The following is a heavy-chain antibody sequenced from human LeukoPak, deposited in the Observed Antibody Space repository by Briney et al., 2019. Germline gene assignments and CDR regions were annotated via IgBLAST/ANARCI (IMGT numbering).Heavy chain of an antibody. J-gene: IGHJ4*02. Sequence: ASVKVSCKASGYTFTSYGMSWVRQAPGQGLEWLGWVNTYSGNTNYAQKIQGRVTMTRDTSTSTAYMELRSLRSDDTAVHYCARVESTYYYDSSGYSVLWGQGTLVTVSS. CDR3: ARVESTYYYDSSGYSVL. CDR1: GYTFTSYG. V-gene: IGHV1-18*01. D-gene: IGHD3-22*01. CDR2: VNTYSGNT.